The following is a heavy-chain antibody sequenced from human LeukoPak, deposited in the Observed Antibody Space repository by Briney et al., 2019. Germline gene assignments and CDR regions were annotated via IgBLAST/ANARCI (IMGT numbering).Heavy chain of an antibody. V-gene: IGHV3-23*01. Sequence: GGSLRLSCAASGFTFSSYWMSWVRQAPGKGLEWVSAISGSGGSTYYADSVKGRFTISRDNSKNTLYLQMNSPRAEDTAVYYCAKSHRGPPLTMIVVVRTLDYYYYGMDVWGQGTTVTVSS. CDR3: AKSHRGPPLTMIVVVRTLDYYYYGMDV. CDR2: ISGSGGST. J-gene: IGHJ6*02. D-gene: IGHD3-22*01. CDR1: GFTFSSYW.